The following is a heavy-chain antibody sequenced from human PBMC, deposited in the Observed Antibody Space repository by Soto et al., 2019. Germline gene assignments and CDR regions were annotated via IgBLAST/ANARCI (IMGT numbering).Heavy chain of an antibody. V-gene: IGHV1-18*01. CDR3: ARGLRYCSGGSCYSNWFDP. J-gene: IGHJ5*02. CDR2: ISAYNGNT. D-gene: IGHD2-15*01. CDR1: GYTFTSYG. Sequence: ASVKVSCKASGYTFTSYGISWVRQAPGQGLEWMGWISAYNGNTNYAQKLQGRVTMTTETSTSTAYMELRSLRSDDTAVYYCARGLRYCSGGSCYSNWFDPWGQGTLVTVSS.